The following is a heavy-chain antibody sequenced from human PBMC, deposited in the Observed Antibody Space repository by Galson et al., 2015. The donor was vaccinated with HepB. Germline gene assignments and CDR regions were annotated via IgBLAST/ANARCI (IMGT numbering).Heavy chain of an antibody. CDR1: GFTFSSYA. J-gene: IGHJ4*02. V-gene: IGHV3-23*01. Sequence: SLRLSCAASGFTFSSYAMSWVRQAPGKGLEWVSGISGSGSTTYYADSVKGRFTISRGNSKNTLYLQMNSLRAEETAVYYCAKKRDTTVVTLFDYWGQGTLVTVSS. CDR2: ISGSGSTT. D-gene: IGHD4-23*01. CDR3: AKKRDTTVVTLFDY.